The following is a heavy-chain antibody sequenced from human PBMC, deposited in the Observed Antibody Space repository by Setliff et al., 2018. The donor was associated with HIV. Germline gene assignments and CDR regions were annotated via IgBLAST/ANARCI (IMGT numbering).Heavy chain of an antibody. D-gene: IGHD2-8*01. CDR1: GDIFRREA. CDR3: ARARDNGDYYYYYYMDV. CDR2: IIPIFGTT. J-gene: IGHJ6*03. V-gene: IGHV1-69*06. Sequence: GASVKVSCKASGDIFRREAISWVRQAPGQGLEWMGGIIPIFGTTNYAQKFQGRVTITADKSTTTSYMELSSLRSEDTAVYYCARARDNGDYYYYYYMDVWGKGTTVTVSS.